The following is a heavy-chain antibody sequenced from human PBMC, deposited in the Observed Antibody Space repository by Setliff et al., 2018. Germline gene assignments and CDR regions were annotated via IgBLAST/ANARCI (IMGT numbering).Heavy chain of an antibody. D-gene: IGHD2-8*01. J-gene: IGHJ4*02. Sequence: WASVKVSCKASGYTFTSYYMHWVRQAPGQGLEWMGIINPSGGYTIYAQKFQGRVTMTRDTSTSTVYLELSSLRSEDTAVYYCARGLIVLPGPSGDMGYFDYWGQGTLVTVSS. CDR1: GYTFTSYY. V-gene: IGHV1-46*01. CDR2: INPSGGYT. CDR3: ARGLIVLPGPSGDMGYFDY.